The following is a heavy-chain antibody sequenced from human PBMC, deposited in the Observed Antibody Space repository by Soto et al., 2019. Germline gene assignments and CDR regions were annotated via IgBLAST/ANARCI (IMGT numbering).Heavy chain of an antibody. CDR2: IYYSGST. J-gene: IGHJ4*02. Sequence: PSETLSLTCTVSGGSVSSGSYYWSWIRQPPGKGLEWIGYIYYSGSTNYNPSLKSRVTISVDTSKNQLSLKLSSVTAADTAVYYCARELLSGYYYGEGFDYWGQGTLVTVSS. V-gene: IGHV4-61*01. CDR3: ARELLSGYYYGEGFDY. CDR1: GGSVSSGSYY. D-gene: IGHD3-22*01.